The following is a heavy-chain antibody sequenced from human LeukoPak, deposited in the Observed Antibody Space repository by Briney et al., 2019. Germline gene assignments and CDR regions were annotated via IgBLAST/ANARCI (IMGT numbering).Heavy chain of an antibody. J-gene: IGHJ4*02. V-gene: IGHV4-39*01. D-gene: IGHD1-1*01. CDR1: GGSISSSSYY. Sequence: PEALSLTCTVPGGSISSSSYYWGWTRHPPGKGLEWIGSIYYSGSTYYNPSLKSRVTISVDTSKNQFSLKLSSVAAADTAAYYCATQLERLRFDYWGQGTLVTVSS. CDR2: IYYSGST. CDR3: ATQLERLRFDY.